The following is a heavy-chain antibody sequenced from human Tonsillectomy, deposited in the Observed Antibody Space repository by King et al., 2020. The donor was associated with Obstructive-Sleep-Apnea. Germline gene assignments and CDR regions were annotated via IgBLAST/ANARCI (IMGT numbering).Heavy chain of an antibody. D-gene: IGHD3-9*01. CDR1: GGSISSYY. V-gene: IGHV4-59*01. Sequence: VQLQESGPGLVKPSETLSLTCTVSGGSISSYYCSCIRQPPGKGLEWIGYIYYSGSTNYNPSLKSRVPISVDTAKNQFSLKLRSVTAADTAVYYCARGTYFDWLLYVDYWGQGTLVTVSS. CDR3: ARGTYFDWLLYVDY. J-gene: IGHJ4*02. CDR2: IYYSGST.